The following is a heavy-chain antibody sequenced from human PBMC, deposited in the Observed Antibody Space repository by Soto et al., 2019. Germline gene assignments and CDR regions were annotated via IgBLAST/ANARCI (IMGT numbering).Heavy chain of an antibody. CDR1: GGTFSSYA. D-gene: IGHD3-10*01. V-gene: IGHV1-69*13. CDR3: ARGVLYYGSGIVRAFDI. CDR2: IIPIFGTA. J-gene: IGHJ3*02. Sequence: SVKVSCKASGGTFSSYAISWVRQAPGQGLEWMGGIIPIFGTANYAQKFQGRVTITADESTSTAYMELSSLRSEDTAVYYCARGVLYYGSGIVRAFDIWGQGTMVTVSS.